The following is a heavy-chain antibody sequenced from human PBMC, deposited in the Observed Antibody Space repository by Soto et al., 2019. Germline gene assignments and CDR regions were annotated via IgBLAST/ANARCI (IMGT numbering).Heavy chain of an antibody. CDR3: AKDIGRCFGNGYYMDY. D-gene: IGHD3-3*01. CDR1: GITFNNFA. Sequence: PGGSLRLSCVASGITFNNFAMTWVRLAPGKGLEWVSSISANSANTYYADSVKGRFIISRDNTKSTVYLHMSGLSAEDTALYYCAKDIGRCFGNGYYMDYWGQGTQV. J-gene: IGHJ4*02. V-gene: IGHV3-23*01. CDR2: ISANSANT.